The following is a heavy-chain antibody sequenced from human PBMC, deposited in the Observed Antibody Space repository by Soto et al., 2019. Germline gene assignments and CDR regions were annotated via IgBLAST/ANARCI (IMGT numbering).Heavy chain of an antibody. CDR1: GYTFTIYG. CDR2: ISAYNGNT. J-gene: IGHJ5*02. Sequence: QVQLVQSGAEVKKPGASVKVSCKASGYTFTIYGISWVRQAPGQGLEWMGWISAYNGNTNHARKLQGRVTMTTDTSTSTAYLELRRRRSDETAVSCCAREGGNWFDPGARETWSPSPQ. D-gene: IGHD3-16*01. CDR3: AREGGNWFDP. V-gene: IGHV1-18*01.